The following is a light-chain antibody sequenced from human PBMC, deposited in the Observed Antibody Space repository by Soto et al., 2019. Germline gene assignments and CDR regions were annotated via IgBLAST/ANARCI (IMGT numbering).Light chain of an antibody. CDR2: EVS. CDR3: SSYTSSSNLI. V-gene: IGLV2-14*01. J-gene: IGLJ2*01. CDR1: ISDVGGYNY. Sequence: QSALTQPASVSGSPGQSITISCTGTISDVGGYNYVSWYQHHPGKAPELMIYEVSNRPSGVSNRFSGSKSGNTASLTISGLLAEDEADYYCSSYTSSSNLIFGGGIKLTVL.